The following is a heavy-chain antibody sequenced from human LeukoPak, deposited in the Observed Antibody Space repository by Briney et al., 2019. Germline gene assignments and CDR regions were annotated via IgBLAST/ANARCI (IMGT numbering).Heavy chain of an antibody. CDR3: ARADIRAIASSGWYGFDY. V-gene: IGHV1-18*01. Sequence: ASVKVSCKASGYTFTSYGISWVRQAPGQGLEWMGWISAYNGNTNYAQKVQGRVTMTTDTSTSAAYMELRSLRSDDTAVYYCARADIRAIASSGWYGFDYWGQGTLVTVSS. J-gene: IGHJ4*02. CDR1: GYTFTSYG. D-gene: IGHD6-19*01. CDR2: ISAYNGNT.